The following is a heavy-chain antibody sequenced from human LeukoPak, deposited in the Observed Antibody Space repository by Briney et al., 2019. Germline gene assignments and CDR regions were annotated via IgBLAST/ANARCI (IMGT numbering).Heavy chain of an antibody. CDR3: AADRRNYYDSSGYFDY. Sequence: ASVKVSCKVSGYTLTELSMHWVRQAPGKGLEWMGGFDPEDGETIYAQKFQGRVTMTEDTSTDTAYMELSSLRSEDTAVYYCAADRRNYYDSSGYFDYWGQGTLVTVSS. D-gene: IGHD3-22*01. V-gene: IGHV1-24*01. CDR1: GYTLTELS. CDR2: FDPEDGET. J-gene: IGHJ4*02.